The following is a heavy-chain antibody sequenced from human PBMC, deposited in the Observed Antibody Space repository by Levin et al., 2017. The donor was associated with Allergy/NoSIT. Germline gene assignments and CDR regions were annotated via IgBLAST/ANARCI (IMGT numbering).Heavy chain of an antibody. CDR2: ISAYNGNT. V-gene: IGHV1-18*01. CDR1: GYTFTSYG. D-gene: IGHD3-22*01. J-gene: IGHJ5*02. Sequence: GGSLRLSCKASGYTFTSYGISWVRQAPGQGLEWMGWISAYNGNTNYAQKLQGRVTMTTDTSTSTAYMELRSLRSDDTAVYYCARSGYYYDSSGHNWFDPWGQGTLVTVSS. CDR3: ARSGYYYDSSGHNWFDP.